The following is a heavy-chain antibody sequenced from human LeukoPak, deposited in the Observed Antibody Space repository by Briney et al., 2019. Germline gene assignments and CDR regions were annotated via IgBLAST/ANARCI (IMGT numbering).Heavy chain of an antibody. CDR1: GVSISSRSYY. CDR2: MYYSGSS. V-gene: IGHV4-39*01. Sequence: TSETLSLTCTVSGVSISSRSYYWGWIRQPPGKGLEWIGSMYYSGSSYYNPSLKSRVTLSVDTSKNQFSLKLSSVTAADAAVYYCARQVVVITGIDAFDIWGQGTMVTVSS. J-gene: IGHJ3*02. CDR3: ARQVVVITGIDAFDI. D-gene: IGHD3-22*01.